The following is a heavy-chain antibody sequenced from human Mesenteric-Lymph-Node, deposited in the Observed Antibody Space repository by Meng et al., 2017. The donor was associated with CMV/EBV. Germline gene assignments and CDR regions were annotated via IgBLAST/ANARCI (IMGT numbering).Heavy chain of an antibody. D-gene: IGHD3-10*01. CDR3: AHYGSGYYFDY. Sequence: GGSLRLSCAASGFTFSSYWMHWVHQAPGKGLVWVSRINSDGSSTSYADSVKGRFTISRDNAKNTLYLQMNSLRAEDTAVYYCAHYGSGYYFDYWGQGTLVTVSS. J-gene: IGHJ4*02. CDR1: GFTFSSYW. V-gene: IGHV3-74*01. CDR2: INSDGSST.